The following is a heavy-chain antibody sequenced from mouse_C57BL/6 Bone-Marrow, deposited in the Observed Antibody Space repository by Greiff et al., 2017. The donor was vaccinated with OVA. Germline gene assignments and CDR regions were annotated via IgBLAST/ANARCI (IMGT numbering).Heavy chain of an antibody. D-gene: IGHD2-4*01. CDR2: IHPNSGST. CDR3: ASYDYDDWYFDV. Sequence: VQLQQPGAELVKPGASVKLSCKASGYTFTSYWMHWVKQRPGQGLEWIGMIHPNSGSTNYNEKFKSKATLTVDKSSSTAYMQLSSLTSDDSAVYYCASYDYDDWYFDVWGTGTTVTVSS. J-gene: IGHJ1*03. CDR1: GYTFTSYW. V-gene: IGHV1-64*01.